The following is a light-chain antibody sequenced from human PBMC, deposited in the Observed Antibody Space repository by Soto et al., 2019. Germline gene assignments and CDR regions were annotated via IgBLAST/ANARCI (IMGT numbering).Light chain of an antibody. CDR2: EVT. J-gene: IGLJ2*01. V-gene: IGLV2-14*01. CDR3: RSFTNSNTYVI. CDR1: ISDIGGYNL. Sequence: QSSLSQPASVSGSRGRSITISCTATISDIGGYNLVSWYQQHPGKAPKLIIYEVTNRPSGVSNRFSASKSGNTASLTISGLQADDAADYYCRSFTNSNTYVIFGGGTKVTVL.